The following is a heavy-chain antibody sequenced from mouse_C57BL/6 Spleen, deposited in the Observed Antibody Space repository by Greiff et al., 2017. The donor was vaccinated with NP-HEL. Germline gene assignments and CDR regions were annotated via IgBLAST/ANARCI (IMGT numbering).Heavy chain of an antibody. CDR2: ISDGGSYT. V-gene: IGHV5-4*01. Sequence: EVKLMESGGGLVKPGGSLKLSCAASGFTFSSYAMSWVRQTPEKRLEWVATISDGGSYTYYPDNVKGRFTISRDNAKNNLYLQMSHLQSEDTAMYYCARDGGSGGYFDVWGTGTTVTVSS. CDR3: ARDGGSGGYFDV. CDR1: GFTFSSYA. J-gene: IGHJ1*03. D-gene: IGHD1-1*02.